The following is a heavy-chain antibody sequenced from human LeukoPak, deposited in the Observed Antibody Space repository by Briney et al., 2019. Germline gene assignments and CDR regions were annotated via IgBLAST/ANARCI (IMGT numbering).Heavy chain of an antibody. CDR1: GYTFTSYG. D-gene: IGHD3-22*01. J-gene: IGHJ4*02. CDR2: INTNTGNP. CDR3: ARQPTSTYYYDSSGYYYAADY. V-gene: IGHV7-4-1*02. Sequence: ASVKVSCKASGYTFTSYGISWVRQAPGQGLEWMGWINTNTGNPTYAQGFTGRFVFSLDTSVSTAYLQISSLKAEDTAVYYCARQPTSTYYYDSSGYYYAADYWGQGTLVTVSS.